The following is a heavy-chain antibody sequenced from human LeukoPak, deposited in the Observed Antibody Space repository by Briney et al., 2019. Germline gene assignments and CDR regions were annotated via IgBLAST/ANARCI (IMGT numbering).Heavy chain of an antibody. V-gene: IGHV4-38-2*01. CDR2: IYHSGTT. CDR3: ARPSLPGNLGAFDI. CDR1: DYSISTNYY. J-gene: IGHJ3*02. D-gene: IGHD7-27*01. Sequence: SETLSLTCDVSDYSISTNYYWGWIRQPPGKGLEWIGNIYHSGTTYYNPSLRSRVTISVDTFKTQFSLKLSSVTAADTAVYYCARPSLPGNLGAFDIWGQGTMVTVSS.